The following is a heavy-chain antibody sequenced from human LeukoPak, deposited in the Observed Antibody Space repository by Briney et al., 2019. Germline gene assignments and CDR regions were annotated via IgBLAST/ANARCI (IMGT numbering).Heavy chain of an antibody. V-gene: IGHV3-23*01. Sequence: PGGSLRLSCAASGFTFSSDAMSWVRQAPGKGLEWVSAISGSGGSTYYADSVKGRFTISRDNSKNTLYLQMNSLRAEDTAVYYCAKTSWGLEMATVGFYYFDYWGQGTLVTVSS. CDR2: ISGSGGST. CDR3: AKTSWGLEMATVGFYYFDY. CDR1: GFTFSSDA. D-gene: IGHD5-24*01. J-gene: IGHJ4*02.